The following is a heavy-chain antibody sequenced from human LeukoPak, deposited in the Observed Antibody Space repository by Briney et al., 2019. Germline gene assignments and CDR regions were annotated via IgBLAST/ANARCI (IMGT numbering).Heavy chain of an antibody. CDR3: ARGGVGQTTNWFDP. Sequence: SQTLSLTCTVSGGSISGSGYYWSWIRQPPGKGLEWIGYIYHTGSTYYNPSLASRVTISVDRSKNQFSLRLTSVTAADTAVFYCARGGVGQTTNWFDPWGQGTLVTVSS. J-gene: IGHJ5*02. CDR1: GGSISGSGYY. CDR2: IYHTGST. D-gene: IGHD1-26*01. V-gene: IGHV4-30-2*01.